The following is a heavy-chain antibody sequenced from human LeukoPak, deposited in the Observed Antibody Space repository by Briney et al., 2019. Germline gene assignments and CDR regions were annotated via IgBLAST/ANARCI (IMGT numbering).Heavy chain of an antibody. CDR1: GGSISPYF. CDR2: INHSGST. J-gene: IGHJ4*02. CDR3: ARPARYDYFDY. V-gene: IGHV4-34*01. D-gene: IGHD3-3*01. Sequence: SETLSLTCTVSGGSISPYFWSWIRQPPGKGLEWIGEINHSGSTNYNPSLKSRVTISVDTSKNQFSLKLSSVTAADTAVYYCARPARYDYFDYWGQGTLVTVSS.